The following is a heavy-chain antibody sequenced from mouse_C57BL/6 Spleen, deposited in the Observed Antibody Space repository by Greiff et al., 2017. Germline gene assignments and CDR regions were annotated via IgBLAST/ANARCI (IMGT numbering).Heavy chain of an antibody. CDR2: IYPGDGDT. D-gene: IGHD4-1*01. V-gene: IGHV1-82*01. CDR1: GYAFSSSW. J-gene: IGHJ2*01. CDR3: ARSVNWDFDY. Sequence: VKLQESGPELVKPGASVKISCKASGYAFSSSWMNWVKQRPGKGLEWIGRIYPGDGDTNYNGTFKGKATLTADKSSSTAYMQLSSLTSEDSAVYFCARSVNWDFDYWGQGTTLTVSS.